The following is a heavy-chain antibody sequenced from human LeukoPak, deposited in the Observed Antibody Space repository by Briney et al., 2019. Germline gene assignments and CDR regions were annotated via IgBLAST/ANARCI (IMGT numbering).Heavy chain of an antibody. D-gene: IGHD6-6*01. V-gene: IGHV4-59*01. J-gene: IGHJ5*02. CDR2: IYYSGST. Sequence: SETLSLTCTVSGASISNYYWSWIRQPPGKGLEWIGYIYYSGSTNYNPSLKSRVTISVDTSKNQFSLKLSSVTTADTAVYYCARGIAALSDPWGQGTLVTVSS. CDR3: ARGIAALSDP. CDR1: GASISNYY.